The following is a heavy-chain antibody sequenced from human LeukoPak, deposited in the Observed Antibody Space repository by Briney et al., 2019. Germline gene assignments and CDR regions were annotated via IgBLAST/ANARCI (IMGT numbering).Heavy chain of an antibody. J-gene: IGHJ4*02. CDR1: GGTFSSYA. D-gene: IGHD5-24*01. V-gene: IGHV1-69*05. CDR3: ARGGDGYNLDY. CDR2: IIPIFGTA. Sequence: GASVKVSCKASGGTFSSYAISWVRQAAGQGLEWMGRIIPIFGTANYAQKFQGRVTITTDESTSTAYMELSSLRSEDTAVYYCARGGDGYNLDYWGQGTLVTVSS.